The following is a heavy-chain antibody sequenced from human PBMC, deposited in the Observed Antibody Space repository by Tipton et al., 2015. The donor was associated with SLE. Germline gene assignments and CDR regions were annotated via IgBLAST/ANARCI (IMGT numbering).Heavy chain of an antibody. CDR2: TWYDGSKE. V-gene: IGHV3-33*01. Sequence: SLRLSCAASGFDFFSYGMHWVRQVPGKGLEWVAITWYDGSKEYYADSVKGRFTVSRDNSKNTMYLQMNSLRAEDTAVYYCSSTRSYYYGMDVWGQGTTVTVSS. CDR3: SSTRSYYYGMDV. CDR1: GFDFFSYG. J-gene: IGHJ6*02. D-gene: IGHD2-2*01.